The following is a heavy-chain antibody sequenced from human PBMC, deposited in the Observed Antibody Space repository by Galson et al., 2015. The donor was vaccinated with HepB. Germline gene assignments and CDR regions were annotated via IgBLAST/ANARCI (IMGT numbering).Heavy chain of an antibody. Sequence: ETLSLTCTVSGGSISSFGYYWGWIRQPPGKGLEWIGSFHYSGTTYYNPSLKSRVTISADTSNNQFSLRLRSVTAADTAFYYCARDYRGDYSSSLQIARTPFNWFDPWGQGTLVTVSS. CDR1: GGSISSFGYY. J-gene: IGHJ5*02. CDR2: FHYSGTT. D-gene: IGHD6-13*01. V-gene: IGHV4-39*07. CDR3: ARDYRGDYSSSLQIARTPFNWFDP.